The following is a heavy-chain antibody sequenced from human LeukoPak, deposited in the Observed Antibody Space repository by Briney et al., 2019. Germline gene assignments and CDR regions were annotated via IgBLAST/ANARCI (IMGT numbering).Heavy chain of an antibody. CDR2: IYHSGST. CDR1: GGSISSYY. J-gene: IGHJ4*02. V-gene: IGHV4-38-2*02. Sequence: SETLSLTCTVSGGSISSYYWVWIRQPPGKGLEWFGSIYHSGSTYYNPSLKSRVTISVDTSKNQFSLKLNSVTAADTAVYYCARGGRGSSSWLDYWGQGTLVTVSS. CDR3: ARGGRGSSSWLDY. D-gene: IGHD6-6*01.